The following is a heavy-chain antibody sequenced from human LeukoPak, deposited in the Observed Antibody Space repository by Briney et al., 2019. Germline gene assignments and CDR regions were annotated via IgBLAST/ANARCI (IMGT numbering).Heavy chain of an antibody. CDR1: GYTFTSYD. J-gene: IGHJ6*02. V-gene: IGHV1-8*01. D-gene: IGHD3-10*01. CDR2: MNPNSGNT. CDR3: ARDRNSDHTYYGMDV. Sequence: GASVKVSCKASGYTFTSYDINWVRQATGQGLEWMGWMNPNSGNTGYAQKFQGRVTMTRNTSISTAYMELSSLRSEDTAVYYCARDRNSDHTYYGMDVWGQGTTVTVSS.